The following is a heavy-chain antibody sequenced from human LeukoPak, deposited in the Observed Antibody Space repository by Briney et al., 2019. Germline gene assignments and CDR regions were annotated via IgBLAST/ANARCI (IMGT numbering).Heavy chain of an antibody. CDR1: GGSISSSSYY. V-gene: IGHV4-39*07. D-gene: IGHD3-9*01. CDR3: ARDSPTYYDILDYYYYMDV. J-gene: IGHJ6*03. CDR2: IYYSGST. Sequence: SETLSLTCTVSGGSISSSSYYWSWIRQPPGKGLEWIGSIYYSGSTYYNPSLKSRVTISVDTSKNQFSLKLSSVTAADTAVYYCARDSPTYYDILDYYYYMDVWGKGTTVTISS.